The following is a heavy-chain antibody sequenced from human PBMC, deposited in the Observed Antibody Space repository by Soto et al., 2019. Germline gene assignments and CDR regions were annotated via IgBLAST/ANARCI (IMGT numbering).Heavy chain of an antibody. Sequence: ASVKVSCKASGYTFTDYAMHWVRQAPGQRLEWMGWINTGNGNTKFSLKFQGRVTITRDTSATTAYMELTSLRSEDTAVYYCAKGSRMWTPDYWGQGTLVTVSS. J-gene: IGHJ4*02. CDR1: GYTFTDYA. CDR2: INTGNGNT. D-gene: IGHD2-21*01. CDR3: AKGSRMWTPDY. V-gene: IGHV1-3*04.